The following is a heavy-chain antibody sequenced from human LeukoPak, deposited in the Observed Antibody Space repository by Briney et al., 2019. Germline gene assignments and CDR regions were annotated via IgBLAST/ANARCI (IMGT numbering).Heavy chain of an antibody. CDR1: GFTFSSYC. V-gene: IGHV3-7*01. J-gene: IGHJ3*02. CDR2: IKQDGSEK. D-gene: IGHD2-21*01. CDR3: ARDGLFPAFDAFAI. Sequence: GGSLCPPCAASGFTFSSYCMSWVRQAPGKGLEWVANIKQDGSEKYYVDSVKGRFTISRDNAKNSLYLQMNSLRAEDTAVYYCARDGLFPAFDAFAICREGTMVTVSS.